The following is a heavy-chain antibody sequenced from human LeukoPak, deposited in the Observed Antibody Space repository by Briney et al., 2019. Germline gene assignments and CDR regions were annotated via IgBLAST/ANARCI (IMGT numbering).Heavy chain of an antibody. V-gene: IGHV3-21*01. D-gene: IGHD4-17*01. Sequence: KPGGSLRLSCAASGFTFSSYSMNWVRQAPGKWLEWVSSISSSSSYIYYADSVKGRFTISRDNAKNSLYLQMNSLRAEDTAVYYCASPKRLYGDYIFDYWGQGTLVTVSS. CDR1: GFTFSSYS. CDR2: ISSSSSYI. CDR3: ASPKRLYGDYIFDY. J-gene: IGHJ4*02.